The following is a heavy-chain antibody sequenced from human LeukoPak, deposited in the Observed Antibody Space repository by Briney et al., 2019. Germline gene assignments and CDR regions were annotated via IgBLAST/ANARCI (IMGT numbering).Heavy chain of an antibody. CDR2: ISGSGGST. J-gene: IGHJ4*02. CDR1: GFTFSSYA. V-gene: IGHV3-23*01. Sequence: GSLRLSCAASGFTFSSYAMSWVRQAPGKGLEWVSAISGSGGSTYYADSVKGRFTISRDNSKNTLYLQMNSLRAEDTAVYYCAKDLGTYDSSGYSPDYWGQGTLVTVSS. CDR3: AKDLGTYDSSGYSPDY. D-gene: IGHD3-22*01.